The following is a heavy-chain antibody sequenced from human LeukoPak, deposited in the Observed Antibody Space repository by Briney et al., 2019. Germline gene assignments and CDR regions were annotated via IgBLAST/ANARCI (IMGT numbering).Heavy chain of an antibody. D-gene: IGHD3-10*01. Sequence: PSETLSLTCAVYGGSFSGYYWSWIRQPPGERLEWIGEINHSGSTTYNPSLKSRVTISVDTSKKQFSLKLSSVTAADTAVYYCASKRRGAFDIWGQGTMVTVSS. V-gene: IGHV4-34*01. CDR1: GGSFSGYY. CDR3: ASKRRGAFDI. CDR2: INHSGST. J-gene: IGHJ3*02.